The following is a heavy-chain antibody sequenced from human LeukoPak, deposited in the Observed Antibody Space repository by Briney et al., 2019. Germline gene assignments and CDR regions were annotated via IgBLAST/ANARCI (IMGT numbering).Heavy chain of an antibody. CDR3: AKDRDYYYYYGMDV. CDR2: ISWNSGSI. J-gene: IGHJ6*02. CDR1: GFTFDDYA. Sequence: GGSLRLSCAASGFTFDDYAMYWVRQAPGKGLEWVSGISWNSGSIGYADSVKGRFTISRDNAKNSLYLQMNSLRAEDTALYYCAKDRDYYYYYGMDVWGQGTTVTVSS. V-gene: IGHV3-9*01.